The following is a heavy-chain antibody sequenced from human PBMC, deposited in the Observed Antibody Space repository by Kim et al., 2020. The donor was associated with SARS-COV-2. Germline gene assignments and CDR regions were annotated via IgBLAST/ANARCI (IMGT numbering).Heavy chain of an antibody. Sequence: SETLSLTCTVSGGSVSSDSYYWSWIRQPPGKGLEWIGYIYYSGSTNHNPSLKSRVTISVDTSKNQFSLKLSSVTAEDTAIYYCARDRYGYDYWGQGTLVTVSS. D-gene: IGHD1-1*01. J-gene: IGHJ4*02. CDR3: ARDRYGYDY. CDR1: GGSVSSDSYY. V-gene: IGHV4-61*01. CDR2: IYYSGST.